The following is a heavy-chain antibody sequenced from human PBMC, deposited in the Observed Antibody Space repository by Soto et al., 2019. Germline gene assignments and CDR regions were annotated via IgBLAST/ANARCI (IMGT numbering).Heavy chain of an antibody. V-gene: IGHV4-34*01. CDR1: GGSFSGYY. CDR3: ARFIAVAGISSFGPGPKNNYYHYGMDV. CDR2: INHSGST. D-gene: IGHD6-19*01. J-gene: IGHJ6*04. Sequence: PSETLSLTCAVYGGSFSGYYWSWIRQPPGKGLEWIGEINHSGSTNYNPSLKSRVTISVDTSKNQFSLKLSSVTAADTAVYYCARFIAVAGISSFGPGPKNNYYHYGMDVWGKGTTVTVPS.